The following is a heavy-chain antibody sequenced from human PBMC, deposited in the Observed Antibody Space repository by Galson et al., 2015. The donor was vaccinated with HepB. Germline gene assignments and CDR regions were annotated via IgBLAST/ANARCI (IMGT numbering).Heavy chain of an antibody. D-gene: IGHD3-22*01. CDR3: ARDPTLYPDSSGHSYFDY. V-gene: IGHV1-18*01. CDR1: GYTFIDYG. CDR2: ISTYNANT. Sequence: SVKVSCKASGYTFIDYGISWVRQAPGQGLEWMGWISTYNANTNYAQNVQGRVTVTTDTSTRTVYMELRNLRSDDTAVYYCARDPTLYPDSSGHSYFDYWGQGTRVIVSS. J-gene: IGHJ4*02.